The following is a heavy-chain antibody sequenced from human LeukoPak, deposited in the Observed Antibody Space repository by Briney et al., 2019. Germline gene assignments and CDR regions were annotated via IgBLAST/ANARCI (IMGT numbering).Heavy chain of an antibody. CDR3: ARDQAYGMDV. V-gene: IGHV3-74*01. Sequence: GGSLRLSCAASGLTFSGYWVHWVRQVPGKGLVWVSRIDGDGSSTTYADSVKGRFTISRDDAKNTVYLQMNSLRVEDTAVYYCARDQAYGMDVWGQGTTVTVSS. CDR1: GLTFSGYW. J-gene: IGHJ6*02. CDR2: IDGDGSST.